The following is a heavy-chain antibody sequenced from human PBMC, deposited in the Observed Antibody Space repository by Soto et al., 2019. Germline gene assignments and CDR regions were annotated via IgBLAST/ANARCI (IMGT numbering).Heavy chain of an antibody. Sequence: ASVKVSCKASGYTFTSYYMHWVRQAPGQGLEWMGIINPSGGSTSYAQKFQGRVTMTRDTSTSTVYMELSSLRSEDTAVYYCARYQANPPDYYYGMDCWGQGTTVTVSS. CDR3: ARYQANPPDYYYGMDC. CDR2: INPSGGST. CDR1: GYTFTSYY. V-gene: IGHV1-46*01. J-gene: IGHJ6*02.